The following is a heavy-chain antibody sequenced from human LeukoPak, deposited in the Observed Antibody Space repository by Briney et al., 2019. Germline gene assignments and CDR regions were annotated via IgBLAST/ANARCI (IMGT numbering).Heavy chain of an antibody. Sequence: PGRSLRLSCAASGFTFSSYGMHWVRQAPGKGLEWVAVIWYDGSNKYYADSVKGQFTISRDNSKNTLYLQMNSLRAEDTAVYYCAKDVSDYDYVWGSYRALDYWGQGTLVTVSS. CDR3: AKDVSDYDYVWGSYRALDY. CDR2: IWYDGSNK. CDR1: GFTFSSYG. V-gene: IGHV3-33*06. D-gene: IGHD3-16*02. J-gene: IGHJ4*02.